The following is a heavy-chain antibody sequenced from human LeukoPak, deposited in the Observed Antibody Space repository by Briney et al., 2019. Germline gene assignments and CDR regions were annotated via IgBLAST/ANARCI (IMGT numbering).Heavy chain of an antibody. CDR3: ARAWGY. J-gene: IGHJ4*02. Sequence: GGSLRLSCAASGFTFSSYWMHWVRQAPGKGRVWVSRINSDGSNTSYADSVKGRFTISGDHAKNTLYLQMNSRRAEDTAVYYCARAWGYWGQGTLVTVSS. D-gene: IGHD7-27*01. CDR1: GFTFSSYW. CDR2: INSDGSNT. V-gene: IGHV3-74*01.